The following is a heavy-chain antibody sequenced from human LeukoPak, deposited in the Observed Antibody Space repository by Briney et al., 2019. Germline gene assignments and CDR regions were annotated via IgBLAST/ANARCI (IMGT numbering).Heavy chain of an antibody. CDR1: GGTFSSYA. D-gene: IGHD3-22*01. Sequence: ASVKVSCKASGGTFSSYAISWVRQAPGQGLEWMGGIIPIFGTANYAQKFQGRVTITADESTSTAYIELSSLRSEDTAVYYCARPQSKYYYDSSGYHYAFDIWGQGTMVTVSS. CDR3: ARPQSKYYYDSSGYHYAFDI. V-gene: IGHV1-69*01. J-gene: IGHJ3*02. CDR2: IIPIFGTA.